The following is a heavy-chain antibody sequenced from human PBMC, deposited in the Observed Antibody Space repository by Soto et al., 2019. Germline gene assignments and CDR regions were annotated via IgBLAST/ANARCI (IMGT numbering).Heavy chain of an antibody. J-gene: IGHJ5*02. CDR3: ARVVFPYYDVWTGNWFDX. CDR2: IKPLNGDT. V-gene: IGHV1-2*02. CDR1: GYTFTGYY. D-gene: IGHD3-3*01. Sequence: ASVKVSCKAAGYTFTGYYMHWARQAPGQGLEWMGCIKPLNGDTNYAQKFKGRVTLTRDTSISTAYMELSRLKSYDTAVYYCARVVFPYYDVWTGNWFDXWGQVTLVTVSX.